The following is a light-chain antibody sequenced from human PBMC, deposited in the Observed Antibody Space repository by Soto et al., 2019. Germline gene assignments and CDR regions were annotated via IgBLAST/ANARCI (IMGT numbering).Light chain of an antibody. CDR1: QSVSSK. V-gene: IGKV3-15*01. CDR3: QQYNSWLWT. J-gene: IGKJ1*01. CDR2: GAS. Sequence: EIVLTQSPDTLSLSPVEGATLSCRASQSVSSKLAWYQQKPGQAPRLLIYGASTRATGIPARFSGSGSGTEFTLIISSLQSEDSAVYYCQQYNSWLWTFGQGTKVDIK.